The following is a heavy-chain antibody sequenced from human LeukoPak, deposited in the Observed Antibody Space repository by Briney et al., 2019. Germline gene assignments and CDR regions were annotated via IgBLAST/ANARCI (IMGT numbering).Heavy chain of an antibody. CDR3: ARDLGAVAAT. CDR2: ISSSSSTI. V-gene: IGHV3-48*04. CDR1: GFTFSSYS. D-gene: IGHD6-19*01. J-gene: IGHJ5*02. Sequence: GGSLRLSCAASGFTFSSYSMNWVRQAPGKGLEWVSYISSSSSTIYYADSVKGRFTISRDNAKNSLYLQMNSLRAEDTAVYYCARDLGAVAATWGQGTLVTVSS.